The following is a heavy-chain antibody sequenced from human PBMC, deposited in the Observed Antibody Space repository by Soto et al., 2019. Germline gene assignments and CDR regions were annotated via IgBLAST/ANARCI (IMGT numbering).Heavy chain of an antibody. CDR2: INAGNGNT. Sequence: QVQLVQSGAEVKKPGASVKVSCKASGYTFTSYAMHWVRQAPGQRLEWMGWINAGNGNTKYSQKFQGRVTITRDTSASTAYMELSSLRSEDTAVYYCARALVVVAATPKNWFDPWGQGTLVTVSS. CDR1: GYTFTSYA. V-gene: IGHV1-3*01. CDR3: ARALVVVAATPKNWFDP. D-gene: IGHD2-15*01. J-gene: IGHJ5*02.